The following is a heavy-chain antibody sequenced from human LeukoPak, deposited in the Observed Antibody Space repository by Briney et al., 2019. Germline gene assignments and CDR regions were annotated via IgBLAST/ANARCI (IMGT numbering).Heavy chain of an antibody. CDR1: GFTFSSYV. CDR2: TSTDGNLK. Sequence: GGSLRLSCAASGFTFSSYVTHWVRQAPGKGLEWVAVTSTDGNLKIYADSVKGRFTISRDNSKNTLYLQMNSLRAEDTAVYYCTRDPIVGAPDCFDYWGQGTLVTVSS. J-gene: IGHJ4*02. V-gene: IGHV3-30*04. CDR3: TRDPIVGAPDCFDY. D-gene: IGHD1-26*01.